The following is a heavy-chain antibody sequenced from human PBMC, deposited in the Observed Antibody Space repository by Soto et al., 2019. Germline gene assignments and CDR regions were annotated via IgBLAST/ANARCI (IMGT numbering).Heavy chain of an antibody. Sequence: QVQLVESGGGVVQPGRSLRLSFAASGFTFSSYGMHWVRQAPGKGLEWVAVISYDGSNKYYADSVKGRFTISRDNSKNTLYLQMNSLRAEDTAVYYCAKDESSGFLDYWGQGTLVTVSS. CDR1: GFTFSSYG. CDR2: ISYDGSNK. CDR3: AKDESSGFLDY. V-gene: IGHV3-30*18. D-gene: IGHD6-19*01. J-gene: IGHJ4*02.